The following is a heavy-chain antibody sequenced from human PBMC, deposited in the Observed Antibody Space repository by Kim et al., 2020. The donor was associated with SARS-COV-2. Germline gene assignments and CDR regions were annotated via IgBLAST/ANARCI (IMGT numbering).Heavy chain of an antibody. V-gene: IGHV3-7*01. J-gene: IGHJ4*02. CDR3: ARSVFGDNY. CDR2: INQDGSES. CDR1: GFTFSHDW. D-gene: IGHD3-10*02. Sequence: GGSLRLSCAASGFTFSHDWMTSVRQAPGKGLEWVANINQDGSESYYVDSVKGRFTISRDNAKNSLYLQMNSLRVEDTAVYYCARSVFGDNYWGQGTLVSV.